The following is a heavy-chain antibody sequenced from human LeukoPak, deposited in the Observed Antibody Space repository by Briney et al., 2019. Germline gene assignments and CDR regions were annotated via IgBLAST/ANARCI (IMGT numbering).Heavy chain of an antibody. Sequence: GGSLRLSCAASGFTFSSYWMSWVRQAPGKGLEWVANIKQDGSEKYYVDSVKGRFTMSRDKAKDSLYLQMNSLRAEDTAVYYCARGLDYDFWSGYYVYWGQGTLVTVSS. CDR2: IKQDGSEK. CDR1: GFTFSSYW. D-gene: IGHD3-3*01. J-gene: IGHJ4*02. CDR3: ARGLDYDFWSGYYVY. V-gene: IGHV3-7*01.